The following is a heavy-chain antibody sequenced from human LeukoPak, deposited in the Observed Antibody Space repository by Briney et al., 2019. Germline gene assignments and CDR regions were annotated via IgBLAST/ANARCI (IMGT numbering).Heavy chain of an antibody. J-gene: IGHJ4*02. CDR1: GGTFSSYA. CDR2: IIPIFGTA. V-gene: IGHV1-69*13. CDR3: ARDSGAYSYGYNFDY. Sequence: SVKVSCKASGGTFSSYAISWVRQAPGQGLEWMGGIIPIFGTANYAQKFQGRVTITADESTSIAYMELSSLRSEDTAVYYCARDSGAYSYGYNFDYWGQGTLVTVSS. D-gene: IGHD5-18*01.